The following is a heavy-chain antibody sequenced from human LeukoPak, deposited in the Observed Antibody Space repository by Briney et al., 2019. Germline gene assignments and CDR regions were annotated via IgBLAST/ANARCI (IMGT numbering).Heavy chain of an antibody. V-gene: IGHV4-59*08. CDR1: GGSISSYY. J-gene: IGHJ6*02. CDR3: AVGAMDEYYHYGMDV. D-gene: IGHD5-18*01. CDR2: IYYSGST. Sequence: SETLSLTRTDSGGSISSYYWSWIRQPPGKGLEWIGYIYYSGSTNYNPSLKSRVTISVDTYKNQFSLKLSSVTAADTAVYYCAVGAMDEYYHYGMDVWGQGTTVTVSS.